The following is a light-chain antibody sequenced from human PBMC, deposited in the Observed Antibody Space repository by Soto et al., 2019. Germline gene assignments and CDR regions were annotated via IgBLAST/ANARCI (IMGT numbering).Light chain of an antibody. J-gene: IGKJ1*01. CDR2: GAS. Sequence: EIVLTQSPGTLSLSPGERATLSCRASQSVSSSFLAWYQQKPGQAPRLLIYGASSRATGIPDRFSGSGSGTGFNLNISGLEPEDFAVYYCQQYDSSPWTFGQGTRVEIK. V-gene: IGKV3-20*01. CDR3: QQYDSSPWT. CDR1: QSVSSSF.